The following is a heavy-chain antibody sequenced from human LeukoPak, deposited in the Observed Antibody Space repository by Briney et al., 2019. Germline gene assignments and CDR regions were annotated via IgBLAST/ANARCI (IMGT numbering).Heavy chain of an antibody. Sequence: GGSLRLSCAASGFTFDDYAMHWVRQAPGKGLEWVSLISGDGGSTYYADSVKGRFTISRDNSKNSLYLQMNSLRTGDTALYYCAKDYSGSYYGGDYWGQGTLVTVSS. J-gene: IGHJ4*02. CDR1: GFTFDDYA. V-gene: IGHV3-43*02. CDR3: AKDYSGSYYGGDY. CDR2: ISGDGGST. D-gene: IGHD1-26*01.